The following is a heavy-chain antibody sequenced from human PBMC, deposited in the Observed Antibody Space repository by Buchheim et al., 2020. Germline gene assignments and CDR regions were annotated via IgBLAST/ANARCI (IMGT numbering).Heavy chain of an antibody. V-gene: IGHV4-39*07. CDR3: ASGPFEYYYDSSGYYLDWGY. Sequence: QLQLQESGPGLVKPSETLSLTCTVSGGSISSSSYYWGWIRQPPGKGLEWIGSIYYRGSTYYNPSLKSRVTISVNTSTNQFSLKLSSVTAADTAVYYCASGPFEYYYDSSGYYLDWGYWGQGTL. D-gene: IGHD3-22*01. CDR2: IYYRGST. CDR1: GGSISSSSYY. J-gene: IGHJ4*02.